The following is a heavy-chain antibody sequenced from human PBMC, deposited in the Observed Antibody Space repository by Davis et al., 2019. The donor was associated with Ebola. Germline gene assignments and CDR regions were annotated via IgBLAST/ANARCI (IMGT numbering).Heavy chain of an antibody. CDR2: IKSKTDGGTT. CDR1: GFTFSNAW. J-gene: IGHJ6*04. D-gene: IGHD1-14*01. CDR3: TTVTDYGMDV. Sequence: GESLKISCAASGFTFSNAWMSWVRQAPGKGLEWVGRIKSKTDGGTTDYAAPVKGRFTISRDDSKNTLYLQMNSLKTEDTAVYYCTTVTDYGMDVWSKGTTVTVSS. V-gene: IGHV3-15*01.